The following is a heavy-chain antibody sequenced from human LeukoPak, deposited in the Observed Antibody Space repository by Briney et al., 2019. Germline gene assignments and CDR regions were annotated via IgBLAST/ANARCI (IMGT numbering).Heavy chain of an antibody. V-gene: IGHV3-30*01. CDR1: GFTFSSYA. CDR2: ISYDGSNK. Sequence: PGRSLRLSCAASGFTFSSYAMHWVRQAPGKGLEWVAVISYDGSNKYYADSVKGRFTISRDNSKNTLYLQMNSLRAEDTAVYYCARELAPSRLDYWVQGTLVTVSS. D-gene: IGHD1-1*01. J-gene: IGHJ4*02. CDR3: ARELAPSRLDY.